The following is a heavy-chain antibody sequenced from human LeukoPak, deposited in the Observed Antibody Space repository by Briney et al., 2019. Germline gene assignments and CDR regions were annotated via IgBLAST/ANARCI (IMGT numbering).Heavy chain of an antibody. V-gene: IGHV3-15*01. J-gene: IGHJ4*02. CDR3: TADLWW. CDR2: IRSVDRGGRA. CDR1: GLTFNSAW. Sequence: GGSLRLSCLASGLTFNSAWMAWVRQAPGKGLEWVGRIRSVDRGGRADYAAPVKGRFTISRDDSKNTMYLQMNSLKSEDTAVYHCTADLWWWGQGALVTVAS. D-gene: IGHD2-21*01.